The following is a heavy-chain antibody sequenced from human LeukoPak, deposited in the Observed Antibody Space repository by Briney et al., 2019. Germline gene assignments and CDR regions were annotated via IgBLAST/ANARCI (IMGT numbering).Heavy chain of an antibody. D-gene: IGHD6-13*01. CDR2: ISGSGGST. CDR1: GFTFSSYA. J-gene: IGHJ6*04. V-gene: IGHV3-23*01. Sequence: GGSLRLSCAASGFTFSSYAMSWVRQAPGKGLEWVSAISGSGGSTYYADSVKGRFTISRDNSKNTLYLQMNSLRAEDTAVYYCATERPGIAAAGDWALYYYGMDVWGKGTTVTVSS. CDR3: ATERPGIAAAGDWALYYYGMDV.